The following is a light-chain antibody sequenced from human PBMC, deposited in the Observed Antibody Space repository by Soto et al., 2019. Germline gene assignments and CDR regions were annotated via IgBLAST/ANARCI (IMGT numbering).Light chain of an antibody. V-gene: IGKV3-20*01. CDR2: GAS. CDR1: ESISRDY. Sequence: EIVLTQSPGTLSLSQGQRATLSCRASESISRDYLAWYQQRLGQAPRLLIYGASSGATRIPDRFSGSGSGTDFTLTISRLEPEDFAIYYCQQYGGVPYAFGQGTKLEIK. J-gene: IGKJ2*01. CDR3: QQYGGVPYA.